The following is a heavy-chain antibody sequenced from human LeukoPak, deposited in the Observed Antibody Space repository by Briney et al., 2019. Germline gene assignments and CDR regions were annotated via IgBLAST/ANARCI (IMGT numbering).Heavy chain of an antibody. CDR2: IYPGDTDT. D-gene: IGHD2-2*01. CDR3: ARDVVPAAKADAFDI. V-gene: IGHV5-51*01. CDR1: GYSFTSYW. Sequence: GESLKISGKGSGYSFTSYWSGWVRQMPGEGVEWMWTIYPGDTDTRYSQSFQGQVTISADKSNSTAYLQWSSLKASDTAMYYCARDVVPAAKADAFDIWGQGTMVTVSS. J-gene: IGHJ3*02.